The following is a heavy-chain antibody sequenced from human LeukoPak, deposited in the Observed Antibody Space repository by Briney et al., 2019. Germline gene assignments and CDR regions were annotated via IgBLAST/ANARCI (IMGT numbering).Heavy chain of an antibody. V-gene: IGHV4-38-2*02. D-gene: IGHD4-23*01. Sequence: SETLSLTCTVSGYSITSGYYWGWIRQPPGKWLEWIGSIYHSGSTHYNPSLNSRVTMSVDTSKNQVSLKLSSVTAADTAVYYCGRVGAAHPSDYGGYYYFDYWGQGNLVTVSS. CDR2: IYHSGST. J-gene: IGHJ4*02. CDR1: GYSITSGYY. CDR3: GRVGAAHPSDYGGYYYFDY.